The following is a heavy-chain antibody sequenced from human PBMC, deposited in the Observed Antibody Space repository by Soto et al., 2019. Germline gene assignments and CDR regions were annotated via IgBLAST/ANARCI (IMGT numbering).Heavy chain of an antibody. CDR2: ISKSSSLI. Sequence: EVQLVESGGGLVKPGGSLRLSCVGSGFIFSSFTMTWVRQAPGMGLQYLASISKSSSLIYYADSVRGRFIISRDNSKDSVLLQRYSLRAGDTAMYYCVRGDDRVDWGQGTLVTVSS. CDR1: GFIFSSFT. J-gene: IGHJ4*02. D-gene: IGHD1-1*01. CDR3: VRGDDRVD. V-gene: IGHV3-21*01.